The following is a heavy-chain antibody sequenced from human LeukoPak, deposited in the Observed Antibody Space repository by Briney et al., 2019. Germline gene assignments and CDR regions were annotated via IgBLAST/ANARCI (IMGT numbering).Heavy chain of an antibody. V-gene: IGHV3-11*03. CDR1: GFTFSDYY. J-gene: IGHJ6*02. CDR3: ARCGTPNNYYYYGMDV. Sequence: AESLRLSCAASGFTFSDYYMSWIHQPPGKGLEWVTYISSSGSYTYYADSVKGRFTIFSDNAQNSLYRQMNSLRAEDTAVYYCARCGTPNNYYYYGMDVWGQGTTVTVSS. D-gene: IGHD1-26*01. CDR2: ISSSGSYT.